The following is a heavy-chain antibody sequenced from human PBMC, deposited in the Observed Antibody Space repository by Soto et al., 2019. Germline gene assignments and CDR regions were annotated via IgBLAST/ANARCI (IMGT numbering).Heavy chain of an antibody. D-gene: IGHD3-10*01. CDR2: GYYSGST. J-gene: IGHJ5*02. V-gene: IGHV4-59*11. CDR3: ARGVYLSLVRTGLFDP. Sequence: QVQLQESGPRLVKASETLSLTCTVSGTSMTGHFWSWMRQPPGKGLEWIGYGYYSGSTLYNPSLKSRVTISLNTSKNHSSLRLRSVTSADTAVYYCARGVYLSLVRTGLFDPWGQGTLVTVSS. CDR1: GTSMTGHF.